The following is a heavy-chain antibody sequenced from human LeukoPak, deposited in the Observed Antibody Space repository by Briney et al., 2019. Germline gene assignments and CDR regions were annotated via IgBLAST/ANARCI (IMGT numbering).Heavy chain of an antibody. CDR1: GGSIRSYY. J-gene: IGHJ5*02. D-gene: IGHD4-17*01. Sequence: SETLSLTCTVSGGSIRSYYWSWIRQPPGKGLEWIGYIYYSGSTNYNPSLKSRVTMSVDTSKNQFSLKLSSVTAADTAVYYCARDLGYGDYFNWFDPWGQGTLVTVSS. V-gene: IGHV4-59*12. CDR3: ARDLGYGDYFNWFDP. CDR2: IYYSGST.